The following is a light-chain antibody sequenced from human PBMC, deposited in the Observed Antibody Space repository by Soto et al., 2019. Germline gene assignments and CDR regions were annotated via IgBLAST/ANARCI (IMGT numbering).Light chain of an antibody. Sequence: EIVLTQSPGTLSLSPGERVTLSCRASQSVRSSYLAWYQQKPGQAPSLLIYGASNRATGIADRFSGSGSGTDFTLTISRLEPEDFAVYYCQQHNNWPWTFGQGTKMEIK. V-gene: IGKV3D-20*02. J-gene: IGKJ1*01. CDR1: QSVRSSY. CDR2: GAS. CDR3: QQHNNWPWT.